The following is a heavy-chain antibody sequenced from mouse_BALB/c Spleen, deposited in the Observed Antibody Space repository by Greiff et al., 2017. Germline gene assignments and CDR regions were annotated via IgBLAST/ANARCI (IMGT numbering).Heavy chain of an antibody. J-gene: IGHJ3*01. D-gene: IGHD2-4*01. CDR3: ARSTMITTWFAY. Sequence: VQGVESGAELVRPGSSVKISCKASGYAFSSYWMNWVKQRPGQGLEWIGQIYPGDGDTNYNGKFKGKATLTADKSSSTAYMQLSSLTSEDSAVYFCARSTMITTWFAYWGQGTLVTVSA. CDR1: GYAFSSYW. V-gene: IGHV1-80*01. CDR2: IYPGDGDT.